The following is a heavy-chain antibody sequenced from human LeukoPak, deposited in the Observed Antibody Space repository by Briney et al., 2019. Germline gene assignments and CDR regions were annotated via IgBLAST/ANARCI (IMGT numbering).Heavy chain of an antibody. D-gene: IGHD3-10*01. CDR3: ARDSGTTGEVKFDP. V-gene: IGHV3-11*04. Sequence: PGGSLRLSCAASGFTFTDYYMTWIRQAPGKGLEWVSYISTSGTTIHYADSVKGRFTISRDNAKNSLYLQMNSLRAEDTAMFYCARDSGTTGEVKFDPWGQGTLVTVSS. CDR1: GFTFTDYY. CDR2: ISTSGTTI. J-gene: IGHJ5*02.